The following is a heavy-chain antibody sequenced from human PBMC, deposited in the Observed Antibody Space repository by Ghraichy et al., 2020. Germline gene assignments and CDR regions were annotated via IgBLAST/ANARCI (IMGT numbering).Heavy chain of an antibody. CDR1: GGSISSSSYY. V-gene: IGHV4-39*01. D-gene: IGHD6-13*01. CDR2: IYYSGST. Sequence: SETLSLTCTVSGGSISSSSYYWGWIRQPPGKGLEWIGSIYYSGSTYYNPSLKSRVTISVDTSKNQFSLKLSSVTAADTAVYYCAEAPSPGSSNYHDAFDIWGQGTMVTVSS. J-gene: IGHJ3*02. CDR3: AEAPSPGSSNYHDAFDI.